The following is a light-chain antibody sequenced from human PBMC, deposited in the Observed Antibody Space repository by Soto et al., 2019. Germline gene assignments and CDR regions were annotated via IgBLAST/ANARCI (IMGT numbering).Light chain of an antibody. CDR1: ESVSSI. Sequence: ENVLTQSPGTLSLSPGERATLSCRASESVSSIYVAWYQQKPGQSPRLLICGASTRASGVPDRFSGSGSGTEFILTISSLQSEDSAVYYCQQYDVWPALTFGGGTKVDIK. V-gene: IGKV3-15*01. CDR3: QQYDVWPALT. J-gene: IGKJ4*01. CDR2: GAS.